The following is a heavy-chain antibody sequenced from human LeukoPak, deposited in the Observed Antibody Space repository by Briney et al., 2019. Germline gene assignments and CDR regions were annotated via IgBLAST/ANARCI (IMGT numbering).Heavy chain of an antibody. CDR1: GFTFDDYA. Sequence: GGSLRLSCAASGFTFDDYAMHWVRQAPGKGLEWVAVISYDGSNKYYADSVKGRFTISRDNSKNTLYLQMNSLRAEDTAVYYCAGLWFGERLDDAFDIWGQGTMVTVSS. J-gene: IGHJ3*02. D-gene: IGHD3-10*01. V-gene: IGHV3-30-3*01. CDR3: AGLWFGERLDDAFDI. CDR2: ISYDGSNK.